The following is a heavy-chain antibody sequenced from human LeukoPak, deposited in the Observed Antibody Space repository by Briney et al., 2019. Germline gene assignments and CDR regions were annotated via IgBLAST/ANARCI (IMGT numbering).Heavy chain of an antibody. D-gene: IGHD2-21*01. CDR1: GGSISSYY. J-gene: IGHJ3*02. CDR3: ATLSCGGDCYGDAFDI. V-gene: IGHV4-4*07. CDR2: IYTSGST. Sequence: SETLSLTCTVSGGSISSYYWSWIRQPAGKGLEWIGRIYTSGSTNYNPSLKSRVTMSVDTSKSQFSLKLSSVTAADTAMYYCATLSCGGDCYGDAFDIWGQGTMVTVSS.